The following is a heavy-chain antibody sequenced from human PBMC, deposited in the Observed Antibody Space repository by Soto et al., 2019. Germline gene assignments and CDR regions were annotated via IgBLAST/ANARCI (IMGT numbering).Heavy chain of an antibody. Sequence: GASVKVSCKASGYTFTNYYIHWVRQAPGQGLGWMGIINPSAGSTRYAQRFQGRVSMTRDTSTRTVYIELSSLRSEDTAVYYCARDPLMAGTGAYFDYWGQGTLVTVSS. J-gene: IGHJ4*02. D-gene: IGHD2-8*01. CDR1: GYTFTNYY. CDR2: INPSAGST. V-gene: IGHV1-46*01. CDR3: ARDPLMAGTGAYFDY.